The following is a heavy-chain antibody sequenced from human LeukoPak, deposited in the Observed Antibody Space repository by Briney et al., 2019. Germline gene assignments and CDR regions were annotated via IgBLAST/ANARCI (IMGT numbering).Heavy chain of an antibody. J-gene: IGHJ4*02. CDR1: GGSISSYY. V-gene: IGHV4-59*01. Sequence: SETLSLTCTVSGGSISSYYWSWIRQPPGKGLEWIGYIYYSGSTNYNPSLKSRVTISVDTSKNQFSLKLSSVTAADTAVYYCARVPIVGATTGFDYWGQGTLVTVSS. D-gene: IGHD1-26*01. CDR3: ARVPIVGATTGFDY. CDR2: IYYSGST.